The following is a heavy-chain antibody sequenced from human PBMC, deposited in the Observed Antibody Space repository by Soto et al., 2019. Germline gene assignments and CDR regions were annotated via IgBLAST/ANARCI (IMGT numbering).Heavy chain of an antibody. CDR2: IYSSGDT. CDR3: ARGQRFSDWFDP. J-gene: IGHJ5*02. Sequence: LSLTCSVSGGTISGYYWTWIRQPAGKGLEWIGRIYSSGDTKYNPSLQSRVTMSLDTSNNQFSLRLTSVTAADTAVYYCARGQRFSDWFDPWGQGTLVTVSS. CDR1: GGTISGYY. D-gene: IGHD3-3*01. V-gene: IGHV4-4*07.